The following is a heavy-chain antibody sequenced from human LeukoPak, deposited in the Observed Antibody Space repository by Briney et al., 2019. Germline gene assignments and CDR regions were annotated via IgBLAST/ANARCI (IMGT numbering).Heavy chain of an antibody. CDR2: MYYRGNT. V-gene: IGHV4-39*07. CDR1: GGSISTITYY. J-gene: IGHJ4*02. CDR3: ARVRYSYDFDY. Sequence: PSETLSLTCTVSGGSISTITYYWGWIRQPPGKGLEWVGHMYYRGNTFYNPSLKSRVTISVDTSKNQFSLKLSSVTAADTAVYYCARVRYSYDFDYWGQGTLVTVSS. D-gene: IGHD5-18*01.